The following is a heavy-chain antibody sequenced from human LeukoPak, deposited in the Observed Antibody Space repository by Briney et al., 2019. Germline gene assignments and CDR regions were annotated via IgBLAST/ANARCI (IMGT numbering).Heavy chain of an antibody. CDR1: GGSISRYY. V-gene: IGHV4-59*01. CDR2: IYYSGST. Sequence: KPSETLSLTCTVSGGSISRYYWSWVRQPPGKGLEWIGYIYYSGSTNYNPSLKSRVTISVDTSKNQFSLKLSSVTAADTAVYYCARDPSGSYFNWFDPWGQGTLVTVSS. CDR3: ARDPSGSYFNWFDP. D-gene: IGHD1-26*01. J-gene: IGHJ5*02.